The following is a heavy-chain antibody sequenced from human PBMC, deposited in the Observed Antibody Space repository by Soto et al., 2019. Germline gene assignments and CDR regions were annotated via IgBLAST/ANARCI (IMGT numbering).Heavy chain of an antibody. D-gene: IGHD1-26*01. CDR3: ARERHSGSFSYYYYGMDV. J-gene: IGHJ6*02. CDR1: GYTFTSYG. Sequence: QVQLVQSGAEVKKPGASVKVSCKASGYTFTSYGISWVRQAPGQGLEWMGWISAYNGNTNYAQKLQGRVTMTTDTSTSTAYMELRRLRSDDTAVYYCARERHSGSFSYYYYGMDVWGQGTTVTVSS. CDR2: ISAYNGNT. V-gene: IGHV1-18*01.